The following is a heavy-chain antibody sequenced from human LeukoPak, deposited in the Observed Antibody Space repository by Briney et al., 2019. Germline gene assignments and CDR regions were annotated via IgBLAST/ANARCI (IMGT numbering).Heavy chain of an antibody. CDR2: ISAYNGNT. D-gene: IGHD4-11*01. CDR1: GDTFSSYG. J-gene: IGHJ5*02. CDR3: ARGGYVTTWWFDL. V-gene: IGHV1-18*01. Sequence: ASVKGSCKASGDTFSSYGISWVRQAPGQGLEWMGWISAYNGNTNYAQKFQGRVTMTTDTSTSTAYMELRSLRSDDTAVYYCARGGYVTTWWFDLWGQGTLVTVSS.